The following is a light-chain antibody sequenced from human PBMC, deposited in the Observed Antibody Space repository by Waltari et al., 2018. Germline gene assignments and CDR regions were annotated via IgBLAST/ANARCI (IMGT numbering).Light chain of an antibody. Sequence: NFMLTQPHSVSGSPGKTVIISCTASSGRIASHFVQWYQHRPGSAPIIVIYEDYHRPSGVPDRFSGSVDSSSNSASLTISGLRPEDEADYYCQSYQSTTVIFGGGTHLTVL. CDR2: EDY. J-gene: IGLJ2*01. CDR3: QSYQSTTVI. CDR1: SGRIASHF. V-gene: IGLV6-57*02.